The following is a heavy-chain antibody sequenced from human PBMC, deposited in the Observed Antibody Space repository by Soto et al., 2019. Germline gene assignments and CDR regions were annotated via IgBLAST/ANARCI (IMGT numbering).Heavy chain of an antibody. D-gene: IGHD4-17*01. V-gene: IGHV1-69*02. CDR3: ARGSYGDYYFDY. CDR2: IIPILGIA. CDR1: GGTFSSNT. Sequence: QVQLVQSGAEVKKPGSSVKVSCKASGGTFSSNTISWVRQAPGQGLEWMGRIIPILGIANYAQKFQGRVTITADKSTSTAYMELSSVRSEDTAVYYCARGSYGDYYFDYWGQGTLVTVSS. J-gene: IGHJ4*02.